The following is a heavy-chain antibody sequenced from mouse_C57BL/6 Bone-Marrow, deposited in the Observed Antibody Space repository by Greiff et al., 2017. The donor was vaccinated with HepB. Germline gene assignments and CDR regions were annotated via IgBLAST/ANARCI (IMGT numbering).Heavy chain of an antibody. CDR3: ARSRAYYYGSSYFY. CDR2: IHPNSGST. V-gene: IGHV1-64*01. Sequence: VQLQQPGAELVKPGASVKLSCKASGYTFTSYWMHWVKQRPGQGLEWIGMIHPNSGSTNYNEKFKSKATLTVDKSSSTAYMQLSSLTSEDSAVYYCARSRAYYYGSSYFYWGQGTTLTVSS. CDR1: GYTFTSYW. D-gene: IGHD1-1*01. J-gene: IGHJ2*01.